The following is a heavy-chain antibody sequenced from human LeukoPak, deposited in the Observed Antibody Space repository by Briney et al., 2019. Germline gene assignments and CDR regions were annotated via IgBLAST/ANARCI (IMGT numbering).Heavy chain of an antibody. CDR1: GLTFSNYW. CDR3: VRDGCGYDY. V-gene: IGHV3-7*05. D-gene: IGHD5-12*01. Sequence: GGSLRLSCAASGLTFSNYWMSWVRQAPGKGLEWVANINQGGSEKYYLNSVKGRFTISRDNAKNSLYLQMNSLRTDDTAIYYCVRDGCGYDYWGQGTLVTVSS. CDR2: INQGGSEK. J-gene: IGHJ4*02.